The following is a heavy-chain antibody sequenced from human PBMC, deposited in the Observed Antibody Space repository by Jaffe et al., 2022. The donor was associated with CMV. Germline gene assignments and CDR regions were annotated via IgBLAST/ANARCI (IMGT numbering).Heavy chain of an antibody. CDR3: ARGGTLTYYDILTGYHHHIKYYFDY. V-gene: IGHV3-48*03. CDR1: GFTFSSYE. D-gene: IGHD3-9*01. Sequence: EVQLVESGGGLVQPGGSLRLSCAASGFTFSSYEMNWVRQAPGKGLEWVSYISSSGSTIYYADSVKGRFTISRDNAKNSLYLQMNSLRAEDTAVYYCARGGTLTYYDILTGYHHHIKYYFDYWGQGTLVTVSS. J-gene: IGHJ4*02. CDR2: ISSSGSTI.